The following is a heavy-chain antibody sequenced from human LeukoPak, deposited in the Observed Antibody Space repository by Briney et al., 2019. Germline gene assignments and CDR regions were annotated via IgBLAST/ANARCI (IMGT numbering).Heavy chain of an antibody. CDR3: AGRGDGNLYYFDH. CDR2: IKQDGGEK. Sequence: GGSLRLSCAASGFTFSSYWMSWVRQAPGKGLEWVAYIKQDGGEKYYVDSVKGRFTISRDNAKNSLYLQMNSLRPEDTAVYYCAGRGDGNLYYFDHWGQGTLVTASS. CDR1: GFTFSSYW. J-gene: IGHJ4*02. V-gene: IGHV3-7*04. D-gene: IGHD5-24*01.